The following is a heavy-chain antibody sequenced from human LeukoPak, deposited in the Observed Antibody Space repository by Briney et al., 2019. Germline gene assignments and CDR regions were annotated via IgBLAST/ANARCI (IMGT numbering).Heavy chain of an antibody. CDR2: INPSGSST. CDR3: ARDNSVGDIAWWFDP. J-gene: IGHJ5*02. CDR1: GYSFTSHY. Sequence: ASVKVSCMASGYSFTSHYMHWVRQAPGQGLEWIGLINPSGSSTLYAQKFQGRVTMTRDMSTTTDYMELSSLRSEDTAVYYCARDNSVGDIAWWFDPWGQGTLVTVSS. D-gene: IGHD3-16*02. V-gene: IGHV1-46*01.